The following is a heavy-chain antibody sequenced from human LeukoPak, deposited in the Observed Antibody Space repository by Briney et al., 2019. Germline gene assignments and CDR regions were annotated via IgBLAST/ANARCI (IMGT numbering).Heavy chain of an antibody. J-gene: IGHJ4*02. CDR3: ATRRGYNYGRWFDY. CDR1: GYTLTELS. V-gene: IGHV1-24*01. D-gene: IGHD5-18*01. Sequence: GASVKVSCKVSGYTLTELSMHWVRQAPGKGLEWMGGFDPEDGETIYAQKFQGRVTMTEDTSTDTAYMELSSLRSEDTAVYYCATRRGYNYGRWFDYWGQGTLVTVSS. CDR2: FDPEDGET.